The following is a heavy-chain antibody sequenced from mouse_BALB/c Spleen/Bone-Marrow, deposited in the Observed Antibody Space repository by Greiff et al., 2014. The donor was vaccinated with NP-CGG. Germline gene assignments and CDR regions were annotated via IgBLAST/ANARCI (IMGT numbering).Heavy chain of an antibody. D-gene: IGHD1-1*01. Sequence: EVMLVESVAELVKPGASVKLSCTASGFNIKDTYMHWVKQRPEQGLEWIGRIDPANGNTKYDPKFQGKATITADTSSNTAYLQLSSLTSEDTAVYYCARYYYGSSYFDYWGQGTTLTVSS. CDR2: IDPANGNT. V-gene: IGHV14-3*02. CDR1: GFNIKDTY. J-gene: IGHJ2*01. CDR3: ARYYYGSSYFDY.